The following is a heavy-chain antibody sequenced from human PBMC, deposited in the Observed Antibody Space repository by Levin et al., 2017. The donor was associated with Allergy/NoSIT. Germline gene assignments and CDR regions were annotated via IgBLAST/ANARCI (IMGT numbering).Heavy chain of an antibody. D-gene: IGHD3-3*01. V-gene: IGHV3-9*01. CDR2: VSWNSGTI. CDR1: GFAFEDFA. Sequence: GGSLRLSCVVSGFAFEDFAMHWVRQAPGKGLEWVSGVSWNSGTIAYADSVKGRFTVSRENAKNSLYLQMDSLRTEDTAFYYCADGRYYKFWSGYFRFWSQGSLVTVSS. J-gene: IGHJ4*02. CDR3: ADGRYYKFWSGYFRF.